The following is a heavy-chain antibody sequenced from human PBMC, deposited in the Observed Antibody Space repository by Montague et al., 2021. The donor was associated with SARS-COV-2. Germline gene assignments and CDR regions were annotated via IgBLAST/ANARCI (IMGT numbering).Heavy chain of an antibody. CDR2: IYYKGST. J-gene: IGHJ5*01. CDR3: ARRLTVLEPPVDP. D-gene: IGHD1-1*01. V-gene: IGHV4-39*01. CDR1: GSSNTGATHY. Sequence: SETLSLTCDRLGSSNTGATHYCACLNHSPETRLYSIGSIYYKGSTMYNPSLKSRVTMSVDTSKNQFSLHLNLVTAADTAVYYCARRLTVLEPPVDPWGQGNLVIVSS.